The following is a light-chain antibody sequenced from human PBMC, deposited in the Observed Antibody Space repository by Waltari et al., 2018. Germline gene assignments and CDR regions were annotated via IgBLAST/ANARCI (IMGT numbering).Light chain of an antibody. CDR3: TSYAGDNSLAPDWV. CDR2: EVN. CDR1: NRNIASNNF. V-gene: IGLV2-8*01. J-gene: IGLJ3*02. Sequence: QSALTQPPSASGSPGQSVTISCTGTNRNIASNNFVSWYQQHPGKAPKPMIFEVNKRPEVVPDRFSVSKSGNTASLTVSGLQTEDEADYFCTSYAGDNSLAPDWVFGGGPTLTVL.